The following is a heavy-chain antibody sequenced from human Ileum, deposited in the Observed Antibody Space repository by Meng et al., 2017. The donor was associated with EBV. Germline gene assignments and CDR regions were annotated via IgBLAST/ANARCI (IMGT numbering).Heavy chain of an antibody. J-gene: IGHJ5*02. Sequence: QITLKESGPTLVKPTQTLTLTCTFPGFSLSTSGVGVGWIRQPPGKALECLAIIYGDDEKRYSPSLESRLTVTKDTSKNQVVLTMTNMVPVDTATYYCARAAARPSDWFDPWGQGTLVTVSS. CDR1: GFSLSTSGVG. CDR2: IYGDDEK. D-gene: IGHD6-6*01. V-gene: IGHV2-5*02. CDR3: ARAAARPSDWFDP.